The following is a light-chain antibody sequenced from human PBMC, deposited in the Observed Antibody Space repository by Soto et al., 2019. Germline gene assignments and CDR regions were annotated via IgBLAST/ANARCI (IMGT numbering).Light chain of an antibody. CDR3: QQYNTWYT. V-gene: IGKV3-15*01. CDR1: QSVSSK. CDR2: GAS. J-gene: IGKJ2*01. Sequence: EIVMTQSPATLSVSPGESATLSCRASQSVSSKLAWYQQKPGQAPRLLIYGASTRATGIPARFSGSGSGTEFTLTISGLQSEEFAVYYCQQYNTWYTLGQGTKLEIK.